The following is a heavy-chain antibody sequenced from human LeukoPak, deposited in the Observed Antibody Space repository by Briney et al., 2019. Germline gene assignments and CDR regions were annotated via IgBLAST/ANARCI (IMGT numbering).Heavy chain of an antibody. Sequence: PSETLSLTCVVYGGSFSRYYWTWIRQPPGKGLEWIGEINHSGSANYNPSLKSRVTISVDASKSQFSLRLSSVTAADTAVYYCARLTYSNNWYFRRGLDNWFDPWGQGTLVTVSS. CDR1: GGSFSRYY. V-gene: IGHV4-34*01. D-gene: IGHD6-13*01. CDR3: ARLTYSNNWYFRRGLDNWFDP. J-gene: IGHJ5*02. CDR2: INHSGSA.